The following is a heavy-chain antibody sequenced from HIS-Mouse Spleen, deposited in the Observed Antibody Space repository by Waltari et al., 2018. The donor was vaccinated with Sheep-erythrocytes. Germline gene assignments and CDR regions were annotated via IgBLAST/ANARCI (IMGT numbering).Heavy chain of an antibody. D-gene: IGHD6-6*01. Sequence: EVQLVESGGGLVKPGGSLILSWSASGFSFRRYSMNWFRQAPGKGLEWVSSISSSSSYIYYADSVKGRFTISRDNAKNSLYLQMNSLRAEDTAVYYCARDSTSDAFDIWGQGTMVTVSS. CDR3: ARDSTSDAFDI. V-gene: IGHV3-21*01. CDR1: GFSFRRYS. J-gene: IGHJ3*02. CDR2: ISSSSSYI.